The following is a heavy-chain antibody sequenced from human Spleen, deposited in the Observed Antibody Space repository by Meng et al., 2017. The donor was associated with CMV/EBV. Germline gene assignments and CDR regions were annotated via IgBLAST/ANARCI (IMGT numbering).Heavy chain of an antibody. CDR3: ARVRGSRRAAGGGSLIDAMVDEMATKGYYFDY. Sequence: SETLSLTCTVSGGSVSSGSYYWSWIRQPPGKGLEWIGYIYSSGSINYNPSLKSRVTISVDTSKNQFSLKLSSVTAADTAVYYCARVRGSRRAAGGGSLIDAMVDEMATKGYYFDYWGQGTLVTVSS. D-gene: IGHD5-24*01. CDR2: IYSSGSI. V-gene: IGHV4-61*01. CDR1: GGSVSSGSYY. J-gene: IGHJ4*02.